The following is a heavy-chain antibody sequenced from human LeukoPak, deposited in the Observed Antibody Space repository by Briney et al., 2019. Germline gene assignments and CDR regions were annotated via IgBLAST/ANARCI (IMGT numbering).Heavy chain of an antibody. D-gene: IGHD6-13*01. V-gene: IGHV4-61*02. CDR2: IYTSGST. J-gene: IGHJ6*03. Sequence: PSQTLSLTCTVSGGSISSGSYYWSWIRQPAGKGLEWIGRIYTSGSTNYNPSLKSRVTISVDTSKNQFSLKLSSVTAADTAVYYCARSLGPYSSSWYTYYYYYMDVWGKGTTVTVSS. CDR1: GGSISSGSYY. CDR3: ARSLGPYSSSWYTYYYYYMDV.